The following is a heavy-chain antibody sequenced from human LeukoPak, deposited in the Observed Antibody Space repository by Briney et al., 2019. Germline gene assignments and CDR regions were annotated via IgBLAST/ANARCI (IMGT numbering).Heavy chain of an antibody. D-gene: IGHD3-10*01. CDR2: IYYTGST. CDR1: GGSVSSSFYY. V-gene: IGHV4-39*07. CDR3: ARDQSQGITMVRVARGYGMDV. Sequence: PSETLSLTCAVSGGSVSSSFYYWGWIRQSPGTGLEWIGTIYYTGSTFYNPSLKSRVTISVDTSKNQFSLQLTSVTAADTAVYYCARDQSQGITMVRVARGYGMDVWGQGTLVTVSS. J-gene: IGHJ6*02.